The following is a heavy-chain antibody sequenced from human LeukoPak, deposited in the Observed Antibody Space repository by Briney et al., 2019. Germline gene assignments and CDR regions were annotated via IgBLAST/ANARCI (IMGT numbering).Heavy chain of an antibody. V-gene: IGHV3-66*01. CDR1: GITVRTNY. J-gene: IGHJ4*02. CDR3: ARDDRLGFTIDY. D-gene: IGHD3-22*01. Sequence: GGSLRLSCAASGITVRTNYMSWVRQAPGKGLECVSVIYNAGTTSYVDSVKGRFTISRDNSKNTLYLQINSLRAEDTAVYYCARDDRLGFTIDYWGQGTLVTVSS. CDR2: IYNAGTT.